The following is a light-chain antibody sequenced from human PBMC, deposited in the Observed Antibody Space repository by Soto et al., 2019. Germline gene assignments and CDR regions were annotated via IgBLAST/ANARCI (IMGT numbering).Light chain of an antibody. CDR3: QQYGYTPRT. CDR2: DAS. J-gene: IGKJ1*01. V-gene: IGKV3-20*01. CDR1: QSVSRN. Sequence: EILMTQSPATLSLSPGEIATLSCRASQSVSRNLAWYQQKPGQAPRLLIYDASNRATGIPARFSGSGSGTDFTLTISRLEPEDFAVYYCQQYGYTPRTFGQGTKVDIK.